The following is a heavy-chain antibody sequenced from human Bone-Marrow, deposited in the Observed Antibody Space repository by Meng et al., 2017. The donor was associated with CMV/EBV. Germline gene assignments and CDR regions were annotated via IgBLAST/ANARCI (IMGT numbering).Heavy chain of an antibody. CDR3: AKDSDNLAFDY. V-gene: IGHV3-33*06. CDR2: IWYDGSNK. J-gene: IGHJ4*02. CDR1: GFTFSIYG. D-gene: IGHD1-1*01. Sequence: LPCAASGFTFSIYGMHWVRQAPGKGLEWVAVIWYDGSNKYYADSVKGRFTISRDNSKHTLYLQMNSLRAEDTAVYYCAKDSDNLAFDYWGQGTLVTVSS.